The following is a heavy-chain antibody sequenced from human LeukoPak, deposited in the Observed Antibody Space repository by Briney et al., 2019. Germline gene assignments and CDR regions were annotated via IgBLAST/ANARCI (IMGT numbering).Heavy chain of an antibody. CDR2: IIPIFGTA. D-gene: IGHD3-3*02. J-gene: IGHJ4*02. Sequence: SVKVSCKASGDTFSSYAISWVRQAPGQGLEWMGGIIPIFGTANYAQKFQGRVTITADESTSTAYMELSSLRSEDTAVYYCARVGFLEWLFFDYWGQGTLVTVSS. CDR3: ARVGFLEWLFFDY. CDR1: GDTFSSYA. V-gene: IGHV1-69*13.